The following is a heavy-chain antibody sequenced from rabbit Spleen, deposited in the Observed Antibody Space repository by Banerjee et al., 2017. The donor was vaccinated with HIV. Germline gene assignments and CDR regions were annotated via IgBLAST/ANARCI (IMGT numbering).Heavy chain of an antibody. CDR3: ARDTSSSFSSYGMDL. Sequence: QSLEESGGGLGKPGASLTLTCKASGFSFNSGYDMCWVRQAPGKGLEWIACIEVGSSDFTYFATWAKGRFTISKTSSTTVTLQVTRLTAADTATYFCARDTSSSFSSYGMDLWGPGTLVTVS. CDR1: GFSFNSGYD. J-gene: IGHJ6*01. D-gene: IGHD1-1*01. CDR2: IEVGSSDFT. V-gene: IGHV1S40*01.